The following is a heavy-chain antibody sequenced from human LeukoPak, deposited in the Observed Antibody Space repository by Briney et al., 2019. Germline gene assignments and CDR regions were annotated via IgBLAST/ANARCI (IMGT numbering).Heavy chain of an antibody. CDR3: AKETGWSPLGEDDD. V-gene: IGHV3-23*01. CDR1: GFIFSNYA. J-gene: IGHJ4*02. CDR2: ISGSADS. Sequence: GGSLRLSCAASGFIFSNYAMTWVRQAPGRGLEWVAGISGSADSSYADSVKGRFTISRDNSKNTMYLQLNSLTCEDTAVYFCAKETGWSPLGEDDDWGQGILVSVSS. D-gene: IGHD3-16*01.